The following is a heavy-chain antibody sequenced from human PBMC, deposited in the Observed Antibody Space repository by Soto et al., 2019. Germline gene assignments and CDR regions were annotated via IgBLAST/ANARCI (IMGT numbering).Heavy chain of an antibody. CDR2: ISNDGNRQ. CDR3: ARDIYSYGSVGTPDI. V-gene: IGHV3-30-3*01. Sequence: LRLSCVASGFSFSSQAMHWVRQAPGKGLGWVAAISNDGNRQLYADSVKDRFTISRDNSRNTLDLQMNNLRTEDTGVYFCARDIYSYGSVGTPDIWGQGTMVTVSS. CDR1: GFSFSSQA. J-gene: IGHJ3*02. D-gene: IGHD5-18*01.